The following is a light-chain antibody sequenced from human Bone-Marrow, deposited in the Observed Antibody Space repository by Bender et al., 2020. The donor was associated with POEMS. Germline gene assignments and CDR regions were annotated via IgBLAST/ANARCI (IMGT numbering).Light chain of an antibody. Sequence: QSVLTQPPSVSGAPGQTVTISCSGRSSNIGANTVNWYQHVPGMAPKLLIYSNTKRPSGVSDRLSGSKSGNTASLTISGLQADDEAVYYCCSYAGLFGGGTKLTVL. CDR1: SSNIGANT. CDR3: CSYAGL. V-gene: IGLV1-44*01. CDR2: SNT. J-gene: IGLJ3*02.